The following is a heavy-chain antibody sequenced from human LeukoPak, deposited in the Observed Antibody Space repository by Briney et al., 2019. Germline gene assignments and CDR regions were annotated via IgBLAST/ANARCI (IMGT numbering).Heavy chain of an antibody. V-gene: IGHV3-30*18. Sequence: GGSLRLSCAASGFTFSSYSMNWVRQAPGKGLEWVAVISYDGSNKYYADSVKGRFTISRDNSKNTLYLQMNSLRAEDTAVYYCAKDAHYGDYDHFDYWGQGTLVTVSS. CDR1: GFTFSSYS. CDR3: AKDAHYGDYDHFDY. J-gene: IGHJ4*02. CDR2: ISYDGSNK. D-gene: IGHD4-17*01.